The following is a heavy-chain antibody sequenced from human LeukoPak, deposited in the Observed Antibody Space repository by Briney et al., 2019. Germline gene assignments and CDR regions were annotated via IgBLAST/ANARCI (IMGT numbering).Heavy chain of an antibody. Sequence: GGSLRLSCAASGFTFSAYGMNWVRQAPGEGLEWVSSISSGSSYIYYAESVKGRFTLSRDNAKNSLYLQMNRLRAEDTAVYYCARDTITTAGGFGSWGQGTLVIVSS. D-gene: IGHD1/OR15-1a*01. V-gene: IGHV3-21*01. CDR2: ISSGSSYI. CDR3: ARDTITTAGGFGS. CDR1: GFTFSAYG. J-gene: IGHJ4*02.